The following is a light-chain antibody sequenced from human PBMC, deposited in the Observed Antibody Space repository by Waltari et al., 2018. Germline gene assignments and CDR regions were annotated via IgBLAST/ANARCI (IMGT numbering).Light chain of an antibody. CDR2: EDI. CDR3: QVWDSNSDHLVM. V-gene: IGLV3-21*02. CDR1: NIGTKR. Sequence: YVVTQPPSVSVAPGQTARITCGGNNIGTKRVHWYQQKPGQAPVLVVYEDIDRPSGISERFSGSNSGNTATLTISRVEAGDEADYYCQVWDSNSDHLVMFGGGTKLTVL. J-gene: IGLJ3*02.